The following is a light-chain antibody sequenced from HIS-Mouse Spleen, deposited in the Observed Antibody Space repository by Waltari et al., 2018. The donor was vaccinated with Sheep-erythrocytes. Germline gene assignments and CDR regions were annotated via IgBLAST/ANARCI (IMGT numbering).Light chain of an antibody. CDR2: EGS. CDR1: SRDLGRSNL. CDR3: CSYAGSSTWV. J-gene: IGLJ3*02. V-gene: IGLV2-23*01. Sequence: QSALPQPASVSGSPGPSLTIPFTGPSRDLGRSNLVSWYQQHPGKAPKLMIYEGSKRPSGVSNRFSGSKSGNTASLTISGLQAEDEADYYCCSYAGSSTWVFGGGTKLTVL.